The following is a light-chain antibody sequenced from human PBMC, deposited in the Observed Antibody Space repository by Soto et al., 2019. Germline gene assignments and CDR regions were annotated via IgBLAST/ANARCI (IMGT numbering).Light chain of an antibody. Sequence: QSALTQPPSASGSPGQSVTISCTGTSSDVGGYNYVSWYQQHPGKAPKLMIYEVSKRPSGVPDRFSGSKSGNTASLTVSGLQAEDEADYYCSSSAGSNNCVVFGGGTQVTVL. CDR3: SSSAGSNNCVV. V-gene: IGLV2-8*01. CDR2: EVS. J-gene: IGLJ2*01. CDR1: SSDVGGYNY.